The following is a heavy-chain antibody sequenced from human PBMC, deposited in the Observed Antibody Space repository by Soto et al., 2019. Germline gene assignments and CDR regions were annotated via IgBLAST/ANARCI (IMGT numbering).Heavy chain of an antibody. CDR1: GFTFSSYW. Sequence: GGSLRLSCAASGFTFSSYWMHWVRLVPGKGLVWISHITKDGSSISYADSVKVRFTISRDNAKNTVYLQMNGLRAEDTAVYYCARGVVGSFDXWGQGSLVTVSX. J-gene: IGHJ4*02. CDR3: ARGVVGSFDX. V-gene: IGHV3-74*01. D-gene: IGHD2-15*01. CDR2: ITKDGSSI.